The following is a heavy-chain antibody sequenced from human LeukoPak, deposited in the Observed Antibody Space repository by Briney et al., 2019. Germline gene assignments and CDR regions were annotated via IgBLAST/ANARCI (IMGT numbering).Heavy chain of an antibody. Sequence: GGSLRLSCAASGFTFSSYGMHWVRQAPGKGLEWVAFIRYDGGNKYYADSVKGRFTISRDNSKNTLYLQMNSLRAEDTAVYYCAKEYSGSYFDYWGQGTLVTVSS. CDR3: AKEYSGSYFDY. D-gene: IGHD1-26*01. J-gene: IGHJ4*02. V-gene: IGHV3-30*02. CDR2: IRYDGGNK. CDR1: GFTFSSYG.